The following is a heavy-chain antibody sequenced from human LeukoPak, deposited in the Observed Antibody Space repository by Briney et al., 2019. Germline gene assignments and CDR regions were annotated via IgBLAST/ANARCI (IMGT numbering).Heavy chain of an antibody. CDR2: MNPNSGNT. D-gene: IGHD3-9*01. CDR1: GHTFTSYD. Sequence: ASVKVSCKASGHTFTSYDINWVRQATGQGLEWMGWMNPNSGNTGYAQKFQGRVTMTRNTSISTAYMELSSLRSEDTAVYYCARGGYDILTGYLIGIDYWGQGTLVTVSS. CDR3: ARGGYDILTGYLIGIDY. V-gene: IGHV1-8*01. J-gene: IGHJ4*02.